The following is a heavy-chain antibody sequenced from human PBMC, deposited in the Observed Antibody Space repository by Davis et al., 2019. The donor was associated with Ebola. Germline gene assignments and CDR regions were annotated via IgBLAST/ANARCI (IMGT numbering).Heavy chain of an antibody. Sequence: PGGSLRLSCAASGFTFSSYGMHWVRQAPGKGLEWVGRLKSKTDGGTAGYATPVKGRFTIARDDSRNTLYLQMNSLKSEDTAVYYCATQRWLSTWYFDLWGRGTLVTVSS. CDR2: LKSKTDGGTA. J-gene: IGHJ2*01. V-gene: IGHV3-15*01. D-gene: IGHD5-24*01. CDR3: ATQRWLSTWYFDL. CDR1: GFTFSSYG.